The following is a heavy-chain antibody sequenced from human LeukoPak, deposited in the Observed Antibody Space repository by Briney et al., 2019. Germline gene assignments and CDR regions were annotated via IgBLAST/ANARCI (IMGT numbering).Heavy chain of an antibody. CDR1: GFTVSSNY. CDR3: ARSSGWFNWFDP. CDR2: IYSGGST. Sequence: GGSLRLSCAASGFTVSSNYMSWVRQAPGKGLEWVSVIYSGGSTYYEDSVKGRFTISRDNSKNTLYLQMNSLRAEDTAVYYCARSSGWFNWFDPWGQGTLVTVSS. D-gene: IGHD6-19*01. J-gene: IGHJ5*02. V-gene: IGHV3-53*01.